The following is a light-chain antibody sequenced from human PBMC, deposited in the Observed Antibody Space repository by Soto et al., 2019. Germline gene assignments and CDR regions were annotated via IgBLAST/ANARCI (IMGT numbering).Light chain of an antibody. CDR3: QQYDRASWT. J-gene: IGKJ1*01. Sequence: DIQMTQSPSTLSASVGDRVIITCRASQSISSWLAWYQQKPGKAPNLLIYRASTLKSGIPSRFSGSGSGTEFTLTISSLQPDDFATYYGQQYDRASWTFGQGTKVEI. CDR1: QSISSW. V-gene: IGKV1-5*03. CDR2: RAS.